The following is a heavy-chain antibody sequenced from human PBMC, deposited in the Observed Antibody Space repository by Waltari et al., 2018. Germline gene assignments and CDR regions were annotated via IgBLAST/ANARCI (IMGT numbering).Heavy chain of an antibody. J-gene: IGHJ4*02. V-gene: IGHV3-30*18. CDR2: ISHDGSNE. CDR1: GFTCNTYG. Sequence: QVQLVESGGGVVQPGRSLSLSCAASGFTCNTYGRHWARIGPGKGLEWVARISHDGSNENYVDSVEGRFTISRDNSKNTLYLEMNSLRAEDTAVYYCAKDTYYYSRSGYYVFDYWGRGTLVTVSS. CDR3: AKDTYYYSRSGYYVFDY. D-gene: IGHD3-22*01.